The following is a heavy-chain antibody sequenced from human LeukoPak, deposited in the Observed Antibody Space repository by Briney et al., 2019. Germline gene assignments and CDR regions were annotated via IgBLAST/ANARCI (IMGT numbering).Heavy chain of an antibody. CDR1: GFTFSSYE. V-gene: IGHV3-48*01. CDR3: ATYSSSTGNIDY. Sequence: GGSLRLSCAASGFTFSSYEMNWVRQAPGKGLEWVSYISSSSSIRYYADSVKGRFTISRDNSKNTLYLQMNSLRAEDTAVYYCATYSSSTGNIDYWGQGTLVTVSS. J-gene: IGHJ4*02. D-gene: IGHD6-6*01. CDR2: ISSSSSIR.